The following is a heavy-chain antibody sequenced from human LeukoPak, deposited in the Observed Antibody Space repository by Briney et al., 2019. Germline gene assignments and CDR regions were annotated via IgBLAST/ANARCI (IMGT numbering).Heavy chain of an antibody. J-gene: IGHJ3*02. D-gene: IGHD3-22*01. CDR1: GGTFSSYA. Sequence: GASVKVSCKASGGTFSSYAISWVRQAPGQGLEWMGGIIPIFGTANYAQKFQGRVTITADESTSTAYMELSSLRSEDTAVYYCARDLRDSSGYYSSDAFDIWGQGTMVTVSS. CDR3: ARDLRDSSGYYSSDAFDI. V-gene: IGHV1-69*13. CDR2: IIPIFGTA.